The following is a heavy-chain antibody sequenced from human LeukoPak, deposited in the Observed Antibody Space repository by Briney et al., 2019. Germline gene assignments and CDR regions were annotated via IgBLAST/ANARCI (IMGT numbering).Heavy chain of an antibody. CDR2: ISSGSTTI. J-gene: IGHJ4*02. Sequence: GGSLRLSCAASGFTFSSFSMNWVRQAPGKGLEWVSYISSGSTTIYYADSVMGRFAISRDNAKNSLYLQMNSLRDEDTAVYYCARDGSHDYYDNSGYYYGVDYWGQGTLVTVSS. CDR3: ARDGSHDYYDNSGYYYGVDY. CDR1: GFTFSSFS. V-gene: IGHV3-48*02. D-gene: IGHD3-22*01.